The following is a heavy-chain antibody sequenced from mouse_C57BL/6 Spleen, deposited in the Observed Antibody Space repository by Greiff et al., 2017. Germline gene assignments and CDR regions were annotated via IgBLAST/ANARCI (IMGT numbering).Heavy chain of an antibody. V-gene: IGHV5-6*01. D-gene: IGHD1-1*01. CDR1: GFTFSSYG. Sequence: EVKVVESGGDLVKPGGSLKLSCAASGFTFSSYGMSWVRQTPDKRLEWVATISSGGSYTYYPDSVKGRFTISRDNAKNTLYLQISSLKSEDTAMYYCARQVDYYGSSFDYWGQGTTLTVSS. CDR2: ISSGGSYT. CDR3: ARQVDYYGSSFDY. J-gene: IGHJ2*01.